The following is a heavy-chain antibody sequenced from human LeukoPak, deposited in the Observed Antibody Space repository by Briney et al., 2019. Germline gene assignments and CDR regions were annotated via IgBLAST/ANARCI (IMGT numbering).Heavy chain of an antibody. V-gene: IGHV3-21*01. CDR2: ISSSSSYI. J-gene: IGHJ6*02. CDR3: ARDNDSSGYNYYGMDV. Sequence: PGGSLRLSCAASGFTFSSYSMNWVRPAPGKGLEWVSSISSSSSYIYYADSVKGRFTISRDNAKNSLYLQMNSLRAEDTAVYYCARDNDSSGYNYYGMDVWGQGTTVTVSS. D-gene: IGHD3-22*01. CDR1: GFTFSSYS.